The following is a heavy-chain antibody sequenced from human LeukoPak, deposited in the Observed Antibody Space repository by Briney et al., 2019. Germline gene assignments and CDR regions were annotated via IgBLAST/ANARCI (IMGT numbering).Heavy chain of an antibody. J-gene: IGHJ4*02. CDR3: ARDYESGSYPRIYFDY. CDR2: ISYDGTNK. D-gene: IGHD3-10*01. V-gene: IGHV3-30*04. CDR1: GFTFSSYA. Sequence: PGRSLRLSCAASGFTFSSYAMHWVRQAPGKGLEWVTVISYDGTNKYYADSVKGRFTISRDNSKNTLYLQMNSLRAEDTAVYYCARDYESGSYPRIYFDYWGQGTLVTVSS.